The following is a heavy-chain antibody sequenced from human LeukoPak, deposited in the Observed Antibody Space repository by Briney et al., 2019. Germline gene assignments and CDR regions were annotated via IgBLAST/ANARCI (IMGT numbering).Heavy chain of an antibody. CDR3: TRDQGVYYYDSSGYLY. CDR2: IRSKAYGGTT. CDR1: GFTFGDYA. Sequence: GGSLRLSCTASGFTFGDYAMSWVRQAPGKGLEWVGFIRSKAYGGTTEYAASVKGRFTISRDDSKSIAYLQMNSLKTEDTAVYHCTRDQGVYYYDSSGYLYWGQGTLVTVSS. J-gene: IGHJ4*02. V-gene: IGHV3-49*04. D-gene: IGHD3-22*01.